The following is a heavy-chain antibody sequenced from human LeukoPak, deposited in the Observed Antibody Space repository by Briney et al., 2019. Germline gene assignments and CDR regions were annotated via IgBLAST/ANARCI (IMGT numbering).Heavy chain of an antibody. D-gene: IGHD3-22*01. J-gene: IGHJ2*01. CDR3: ARGSDHDDSSGHRYLDI. Sequence: SETLTLACTVSGGSIRSYFWSWIRQPPGKGLEWIGYIYYSGSTNYNPSLKSRVTISVDTSNNQFSLKLSSVTAAVTAVYYWARGSDHDDSSGHRYLDIWCHGTMATVSS. V-gene: IGHV4-59*01. CDR1: GGSIRSYF. CDR2: IYYSGST.